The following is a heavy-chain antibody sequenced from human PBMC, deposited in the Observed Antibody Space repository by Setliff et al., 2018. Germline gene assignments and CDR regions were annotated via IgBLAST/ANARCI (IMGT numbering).Heavy chain of an antibody. CDR2: IKSKTDGGTT. CDR3: TTAPLAAASTC. J-gene: IGHJ4*02. Sequence: GGSLRLSCAASGFTFSNAWMSWVRQAPGKGLEWVGRIKSKTDGGTTDYAAPVKGRFAISRDDSKNTLYLQMNSLKTEDTAVYYCTTAPLAAASTCWGQGTLVTVSS. V-gene: IGHV3-15*01. CDR1: GFTFSNAW. D-gene: IGHD6-13*01.